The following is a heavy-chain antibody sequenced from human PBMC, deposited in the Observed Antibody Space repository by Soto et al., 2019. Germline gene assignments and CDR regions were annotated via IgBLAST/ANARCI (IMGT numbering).Heavy chain of an antibody. V-gene: IGHV1-3*01. D-gene: IGHD6-13*01. Sequence: GASVKVSCKASGYIFLNYAIHWVRQAPGQRPEWVGWINAANGNTKYSQKLQGRVTITSDTAASTAYMELRSLRSEDTAVYYCAADRPHRTTGYSSSWYDWVPNYYYYMDVWGKGTTVTVSS. CDR2: INAANGNT. CDR3: AADRPHRTTGYSSSWYDWVPNYYYYMDV. CDR1: GYIFLNYA. J-gene: IGHJ6*03.